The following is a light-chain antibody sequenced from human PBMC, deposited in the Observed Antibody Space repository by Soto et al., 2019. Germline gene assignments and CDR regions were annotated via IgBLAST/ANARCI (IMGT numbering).Light chain of an antibody. J-gene: IGLJ2*01. CDR3: QSYDSSSVV. Sequence: NFMLTQPHSVSESPGKTVTISFTRSSGSIGSNYVQWYQQRPGSAPTTVIYEDKQRPSGVPDRFSGSTDGSSNSASLTISGLQTEDEADYYCQSYDSSSVVFGGGTKLTVL. V-gene: IGLV6-57*04. CDR2: EDK. CDR1: SGSIGSNY.